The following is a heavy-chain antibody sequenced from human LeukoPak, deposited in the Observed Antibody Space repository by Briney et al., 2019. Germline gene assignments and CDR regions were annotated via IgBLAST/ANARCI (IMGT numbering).Heavy chain of an antibody. J-gene: IGHJ4*02. D-gene: IGHD6-19*01. CDR1: AATFSSYA. V-gene: IGHV1-69*04. Sequence: ASVKVSCKASAATFSSYAISWVRQAPGQGLEWKGRIIPILGIANYAQKFQGRVTITADKSPSTAYMELSTLRSEDTAVYYCAGTQGHSSGWYYFDYSGQGTLVTVSS. CDR3: AGTQGHSSGWYYFDY. CDR2: IIPILGIA.